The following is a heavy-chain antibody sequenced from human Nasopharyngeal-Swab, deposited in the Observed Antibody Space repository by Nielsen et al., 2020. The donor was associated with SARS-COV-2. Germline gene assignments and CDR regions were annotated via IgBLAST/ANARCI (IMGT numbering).Heavy chain of an antibody. CDR3: AREVINQAVSDAFDF. V-gene: IGHV4-31*03. J-gene: IGHJ3*01. CDR2: IHYTGKT. CDR1: GGSISSDNYF. D-gene: IGHD3-16*02. Sequence: SETLSLTCTVSGGSISSDNYFWSWIRQRPGKGLEWIGYIHYTGKTYYNPSLESRLTISLYTSRNQFSLMLRSVTAADTAVYYCAREVINQAVSDAFDFWGQGTMVTVSS.